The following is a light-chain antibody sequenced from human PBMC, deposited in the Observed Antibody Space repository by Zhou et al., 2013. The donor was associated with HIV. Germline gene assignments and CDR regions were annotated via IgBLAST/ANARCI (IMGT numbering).Light chain of an antibody. Sequence: VLTQSPGTLSLSPGERATLSCRASQSVSNNYLAWYQQKPGQAPRLLIYGASNRATGIPDRFSGSGSGTDFTLTISRLEPEDFAVYYCQQYNNWLLTFGPGTKVDIK. CDR2: GAS. J-gene: IGKJ3*01. CDR1: QSVSNNY. V-gene: IGKV3-20*01. CDR3: QQYNNWLLT.